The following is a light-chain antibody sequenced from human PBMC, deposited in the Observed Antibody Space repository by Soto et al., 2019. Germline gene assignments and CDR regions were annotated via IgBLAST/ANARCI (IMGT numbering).Light chain of an antibody. CDR3: QQYGTSPRT. V-gene: IGKV3-20*01. J-gene: IGKJ1*01. CDR1: QSVISN. Sequence: EVVMTQSPATLSVSPGERATLSCRASQSVISNLAWYQQKPGQAPRLLIYGASSRATGIPDRFSGRGSGTDFTLTISRLEPEDFAVYFCQQYGTSPRTFGQGTKVDIK. CDR2: GAS.